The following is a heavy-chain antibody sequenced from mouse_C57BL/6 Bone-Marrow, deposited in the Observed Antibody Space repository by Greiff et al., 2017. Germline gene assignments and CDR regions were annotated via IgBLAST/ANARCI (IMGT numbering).Heavy chain of an antibody. CDR3: ARRTGGRAMDY. CDR2: IYPGDGDT. D-gene: IGHD4-1*01. J-gene: IGHJ4*01. Sequence: QVQLQQSGAELMKPGASVKISCKASGYAFSSSWMNWVKQRPGKGLEWIGRIYPGDGDTNYNGKFKGKATLTADKSSSTAYMQLSSLTSEDSAVYFCARRTGGRAMDYWGQGTSVTVSS. CDR1: GYAFSSSW. V-gene: IGHV1-82*01.